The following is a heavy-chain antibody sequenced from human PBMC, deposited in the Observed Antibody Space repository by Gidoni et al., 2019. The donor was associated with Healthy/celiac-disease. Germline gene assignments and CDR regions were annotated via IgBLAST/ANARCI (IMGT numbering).Heavy chain of an antibody. D-gene: IGHD6-6*01. CDR3: ARDNRNEYSSSYYYYYGMDV. CDR2: INPSGGST. V-gene: IGHV1-46*01. Sequence: QVQLVQSGAEVKKPGASVKVSCKASGYTFTSYYMHWVRQAPGQGLEWMGIINPSGGSTSYAQKFQVRVTMTRDTSTSTVYMELSSLRSEDTAVYYCARDNRNEYSSSYYYYYGMDVWGQGTTVTVSS. CDR1: GYTFTSYY. J-gene: IGHJ6*02.